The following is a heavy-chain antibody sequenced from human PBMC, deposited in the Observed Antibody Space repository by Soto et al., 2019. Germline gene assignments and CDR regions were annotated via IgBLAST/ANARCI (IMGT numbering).Heavy chain of an antibody. J-gene: IGHJ4*02. CDR2: IYYSGNT. CDR3: ASIAAPGTTHFDF. D-gene: IGHD6-13*01. Sequence: SETLSLTCTVSGGSLGSSGYYWGWIRQSPGKGLEWIGNIYYSGNTFYNPSLKSRVTISVDTSKNQIYLHLSAVTAADTAIFYCASIAAPGTTHFDFWGQGTLVTVS. V-gene: IGHV4-39*01. CDR1: GGSLGSSGYY.